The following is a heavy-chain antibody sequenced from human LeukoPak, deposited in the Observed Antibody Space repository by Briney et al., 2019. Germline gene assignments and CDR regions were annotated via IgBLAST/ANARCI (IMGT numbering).Heavy chain of an antibody. Sequence: SETLSLTCTVSGGSISSSSYYWGWIRQPPGKGLEWIGEIHHSGNTNYNPSLKSRVTISVDKSKNQFSLSLRSVTAADTAVYYCARAGHYCLDYWGQGTLVTVSS. V-gene: IGHV4-39*07. D-gene: IGHD2/OR15-2a*01. CDR3: ARAGHYCLDY. J-gene: IGHJ4*02. CDR1: GGSISSSSYY. CDR2: IHHSGNT.